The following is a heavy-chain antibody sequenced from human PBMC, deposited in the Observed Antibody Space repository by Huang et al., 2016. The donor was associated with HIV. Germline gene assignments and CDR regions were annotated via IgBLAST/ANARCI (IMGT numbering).Heavy chain of an antibody. D-gene: IGHD2-2*01. Sequence: QLQLQESGPGLVKPSETLSLTCSVSGGSISSSSYYWGWIRQPPGKGLEWIGSIYESGGTVYNPSLKSRVTISVDTSKNQVSLRRSSVTAADTSVYYCARHMDCSSSSCLAGGHERGPFDMWGQGTMVTVSS. V-gene: IGHV4-39*01. J-gene: IGHJ3*02. CDR3: ARHMDCSSSSCLAGGHERGPFDM. CDR2: IYESGGT. CDR1: GGSISSSSYY.